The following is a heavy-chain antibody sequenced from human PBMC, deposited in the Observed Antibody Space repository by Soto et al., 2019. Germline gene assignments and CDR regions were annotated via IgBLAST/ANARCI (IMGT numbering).Heavy chain of an antibody. CDR3: AREAYYDSSGYYGYFDY. Sequence: QVQLVQSGAEVKKPGASVKVSCKASGYTFTSYGISWVRQAPGQGREWMGWISAYNGNTNYAQKLQGRVTMTTDTSTSTAYMELRSLRSDDTAVYYCAREAYYDSSGYYGYFDYWGQGTLVTVSS. V-gene: IGHV1-18*04. J-gene: IGHJ4*02. CDR2: ISAYNGNT. CDR1: GYTFTSYG. D-gene: IGHD3-22*01.